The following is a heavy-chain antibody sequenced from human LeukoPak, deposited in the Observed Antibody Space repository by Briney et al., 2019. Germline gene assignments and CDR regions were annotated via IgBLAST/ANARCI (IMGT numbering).Heavy chain of an antibody. Sequence: SETLSLTCSVSGGSISSYYWSWIRQPPGKGPEWIGYIYYSGSTNYNPSLKSRVTISVDTSKNQFSLKLSSVTAADTAVYYCARPSDSRDWYFDLWGRGTLVTVSS. CDR2: IYYSGST. V-gene: IGHV4-59*08. CDR3: ARPSDSRDWYFDL. D-gene: IGHD3-22*01. J-gene: IGHJ2*01. CDR1: GGSISSYY.